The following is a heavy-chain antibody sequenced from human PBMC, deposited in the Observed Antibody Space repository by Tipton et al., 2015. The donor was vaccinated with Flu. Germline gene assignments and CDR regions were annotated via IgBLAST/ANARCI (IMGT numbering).Heavy chain of an antibody. D-gene: IGHD3-10*02. Sequence: TLSLTCSVSGDSIGSNYFWGWVRQPPREGLEWIGTIYHSGTTYYNPSLKSRLTISVNTSKNQFSLKLRSVTAADTAVYYCARHTGDSVRGVIDYWGQGTLVTVSS. CDR2: IYHSGTT. J-gene: IGHJ4*02. CDR3: ARHTGDSVRGVIDY. V-gene: IGHV4-38-2*01. CDR1: GDSIGSNYF.